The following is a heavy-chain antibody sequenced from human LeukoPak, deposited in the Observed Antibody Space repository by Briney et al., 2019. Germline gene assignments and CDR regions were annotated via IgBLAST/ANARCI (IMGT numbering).Heavy chain of an antibody. D-gene: IGHD6-13*01. Sequence: SETLSLTCTVSGGSISSYYWSWIRQPPGKGLEWIGYIYYSGSTNYNPSLKSRVTISVDTSKNQFSLKLSSVTAADTAVYYCARAPIAAAGTGYYFDYWGQGTLVTVSS. CDR3: ARAPIAAAGTGYYFDY. CDR2: IYYSGST. J-gene: IGHJ4*02. CDR1: GGSISSYY. V-gene: IGHV4-59*08.